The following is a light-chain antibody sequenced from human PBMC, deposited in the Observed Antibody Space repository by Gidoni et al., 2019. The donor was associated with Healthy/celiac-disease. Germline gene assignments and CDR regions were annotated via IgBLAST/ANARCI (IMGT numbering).Light chain of an antibody. CDR1: QRVSSY. CDR2: DAS. Sequence: ETVLTQPPATLSLSPGERATLSCRARQRVSSYLAWDQQKPGQAPRLLIYDASNRATGIPARFSCSGSGTDFTLTISNLEPEDCAVYYCQQRSNWHMCSFGQGTKLEIK. V-gene: IGKV3-11*01. J-gene: IGKJ2*04. CDR3: QQRSNWHMCS.